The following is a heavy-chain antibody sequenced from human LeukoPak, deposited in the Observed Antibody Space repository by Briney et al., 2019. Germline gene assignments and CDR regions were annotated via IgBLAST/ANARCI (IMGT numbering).Heavy chain of an antibody. V-gene: IGHV4-38-2*02. CDR1: GYSITTGYY. D-gene: IGHD2-15*01. J-gene: IGHJ5*02. CDR3: AREFYCSGGSCYGGWFDP. Sequence: SETLSLTCAVSGYSITTGYYWGWIRQPPGKGLEWIGSMYHSGSTYYNPSLKSRVTISVDTSKNQFSLKLNSVTAADTAVYYCAREFYCSGGSCYGGWFDPWGQGTLVTVSS. CDR2: MYHSGST.